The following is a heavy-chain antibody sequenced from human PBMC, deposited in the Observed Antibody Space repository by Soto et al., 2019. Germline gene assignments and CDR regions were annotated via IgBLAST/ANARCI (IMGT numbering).Heavy chain of an antibody. J-gene: IGHJ6*02. CDR1: GFTFSSYG. CDR3: ARAVLGNNYGMDA. V-gene: IGHV3-30*03. D-gene: IGHD3-16*01. Sequence: GGSLRLSCAASGFTFSSYGMHWVRQAPGKGLEWVAVISYDGSNKYYADSVKGRFTISRDNSKNTLYLQMNSLRAEDTAVYYCARAVLGNNYGMDAWGQGTTVTVSS. CDR2: ISYDGSNK.